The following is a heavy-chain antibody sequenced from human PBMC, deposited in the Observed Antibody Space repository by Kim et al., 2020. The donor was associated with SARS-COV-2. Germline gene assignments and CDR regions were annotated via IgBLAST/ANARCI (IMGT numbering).Heavy chain of an antibody. J-gene: IGHJ4*02. D-gene: IGHD3-9*01. V-gene: IGHV3-48*02. Sequence: DSVKGRFTISRDNAKNSLYLQMNSLRDEDTAVYYCARSPRYFDWSYYFDYWGQGTLVTVSS. CDR3: ARSPRYFDWSYYFDY.